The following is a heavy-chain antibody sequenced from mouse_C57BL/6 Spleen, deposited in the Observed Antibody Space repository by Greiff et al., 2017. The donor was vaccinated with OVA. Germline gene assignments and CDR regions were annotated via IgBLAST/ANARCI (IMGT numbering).Heavy chain of an antibody. CDR1: GYSITSGYY. D-gene: IGHD1-1*01. J-gene: IGHJ4*01. Sequence: EVKVEESGPGLVKPSQSLSLTCSVTGYSITSGYYWNWIRQFPGNKLEWMGYISYDGSNNYNPSLKNRISITRDTSKNQFFLKLNSVTTEDTATYYCARAGITTVVARAMDYWGQGTSVTVSS. V-gene: IGHV3-6*01. CDR3: ARAGITTVVARAMDY. CDR2: ISYDGSN.